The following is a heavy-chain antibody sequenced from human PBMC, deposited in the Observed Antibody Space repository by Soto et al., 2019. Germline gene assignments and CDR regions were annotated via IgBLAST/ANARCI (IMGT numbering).Heavy chain of an antibody. V-gene: IGHV3-11*01. Sequence: GGSMKISFAACGFTFSDYYMSWIRKDTGKGLEWVSYISSSGSTIYYADSVKGRFTISRDNAKNSLYLQMNSLRAEDTAVYYCARDLSPGSGSYFDYWGQGTLVTGSS. J-gene: IGHJ4*02. CDR3: ARDLSPGSGSYFDY. CDR1: GFTFSDYY. D-gene: IGHD3-10*01. CDR2: ISSSGSTI.